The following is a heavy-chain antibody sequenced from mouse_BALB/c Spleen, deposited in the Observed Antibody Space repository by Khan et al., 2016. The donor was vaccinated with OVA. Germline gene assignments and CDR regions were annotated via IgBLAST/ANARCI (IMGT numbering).Heavy chain of an antibody. CDR1: GYTFTSYT. V-gene: IGHV1-4*01. Sequence: QVQLKESGAELARPGASVKLSCTASGYTFTSYTMHWVKQRPGQGLEWIGYINPSSGYTKYNQKFKDKATLTADKSSSTAYMQLSSLTSEDSAVYYCARTHERWGQGTTLTVSS. CDR2: INPSSGYT. CDR3: ARTHER. J-gene: IGHJ2*01.